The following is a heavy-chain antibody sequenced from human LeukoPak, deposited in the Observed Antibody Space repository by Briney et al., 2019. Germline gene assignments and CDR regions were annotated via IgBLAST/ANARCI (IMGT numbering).Heavy chain of an antibody. V-gene: IGHV4-59*08. CDR2: IYYSGST. CDR3: ARVFLYRFDP. Sequence: SSETLSLTCTVSGGSFSGYYWSWIRQPPGKGLEWIGYIYYSGSTNYNPSLKSRITISLDTSKNQFSLKLSSVTAADTAVYYCARVFLYRFDPWGQGTLVTVSS. J-gene: IGHJ5*02. D-gene: IGHD2/OR15-2a*01. CDR1: GGSFSGYY.